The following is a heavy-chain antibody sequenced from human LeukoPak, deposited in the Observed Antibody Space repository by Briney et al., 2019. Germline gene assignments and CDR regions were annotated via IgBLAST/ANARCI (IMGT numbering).Heavy chain of an antibody. Sequence: ASVKVSCKASGYTFTSYDINWVRQATGQGLEWMGWMNPNSGNTSYAQKFQGRVTMTRDTSTSTVYMELSSLRSEDTAVYYCARGGPKVDDAFDIWGQGTMVTVSS. D-gene: IGHD1-26*01. CDR2: MNPNSGNT. J-gene: IGHJ3*02. CDR3: ARGGPKVDDAFDI. V-gene: IGHV1-8*01. CDR1: GYTFTSYD.